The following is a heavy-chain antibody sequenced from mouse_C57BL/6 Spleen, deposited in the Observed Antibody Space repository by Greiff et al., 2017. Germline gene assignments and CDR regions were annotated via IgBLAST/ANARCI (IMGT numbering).Heavy chain of an antibody. D-gene: IGHD1-1*01. CDR1: GYTFTSYW. CDR3: AREYYGRAGFAY. J-gene: IGHJ3*01. CDR2: IDPSDSYT. V-gene: IGHV1-69*01. Sequence: QVHVKQPGAELVMPGASVKLSCKASGYTFTSYWMHWVKQRPGQGLEWIGEIDPSDSYTNYNQKFKGKSTLTVDKSSSTAYMQLSSLTSEDSAVYYCAREYYGRAGFAYWGQGTLVTVSA.